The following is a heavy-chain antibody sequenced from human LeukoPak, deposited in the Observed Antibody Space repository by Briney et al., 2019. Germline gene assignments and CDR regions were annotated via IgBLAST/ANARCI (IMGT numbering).Heavy chain of an antibody. CDR2: MNPNTGAT. V-gene: IGHV1-8*01. D-gene: IGHD2-2*01. CDR3: ARDHVENQYQSSYYYYGMDV. Sequence: ASVKVSCKASGYTFTSYDINWVRQATGQGLEWMGWMNPNTGATGYAQGFQGRVTLTRNTFISAAYMELSSLRSEDTAVYYCARDHVENQYQSSYYYYGMDVWGQGTTVTVSS. CDR1: GYTFTSYD. J-gene: IGHJ6*02.